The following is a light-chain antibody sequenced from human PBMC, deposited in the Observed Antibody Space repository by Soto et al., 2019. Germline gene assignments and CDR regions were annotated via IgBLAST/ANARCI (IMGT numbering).Light chain of an antibody. CDR1: QSVNRN. CDR2: GAS. CDR3: QQHSDWPLT. J-gene: IGKJ4*01. V-gene: IGKV3-15*01. Sequence: ERVMTQSPATLSVSPGERATLSCRASQSVNRNLAWYQQKPGQPPRLLIYGASTRATAIPVRFSGSGSGTDFTLTISSLEPDDFTVYYCQQHSDWPLTFGGGTRWIS.